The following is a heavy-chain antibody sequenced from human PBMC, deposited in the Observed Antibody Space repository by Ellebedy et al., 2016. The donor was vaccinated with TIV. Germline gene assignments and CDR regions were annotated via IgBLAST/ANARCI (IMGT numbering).Heavy chain of an antibody. Sequence: GESLKISCAASGFTVNYNYLTWVRQAPGKGLEWVSTIYNSDATYYADSVRCRFTISSDDSQNTLYLQMSSLRAEDTAVYYCARVQGIVVARPDPWGQGILVTVSS. CDR3: ARVQGIVVARPDP. V-gene: IGHV3-53*01. D-gene: IGHD6-19*01. CDR2: IYNSDAT. CDR1: GFTVNYNY. J-gene: IGHJ5*02.